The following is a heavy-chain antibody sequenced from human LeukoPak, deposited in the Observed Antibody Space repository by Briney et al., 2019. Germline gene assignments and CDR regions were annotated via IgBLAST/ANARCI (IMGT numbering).Heavy chain of an antibody. V-gene: IGHV3-23*01. J-gene: IGHJ4*02. CDR3: TKGTIWLPFDY. D-gene: IGHD5-18*01. Sequence: QPGGSLRLSCAASGFTFSNYAMSWARQAPGKGLEWVSAISGSGGSTYYADSVKGRFTISRDNSKNTPYLQMNSLRAEDTAVYYCTKGTIWLPFDYWGQGTLVTVSS. CDR2: ISGSGGST. CDR1: GFTFSNYA.